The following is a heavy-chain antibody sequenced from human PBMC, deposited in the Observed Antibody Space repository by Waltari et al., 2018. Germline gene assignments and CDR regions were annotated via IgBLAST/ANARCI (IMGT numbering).Heavy chain of an antibody. Sequence: QVQLVESGGGVVKPGRSLRLYCAASGFTFSRYGLHWVRQAPGKGLEWVAVISYDGINKYYADSVKGRFTISRDNSKNTLYLQMNSLRAEDTAVYYCAKEVAGNFDYWGQGTLVTVSS. V-gene: IGHV3-30*18. CDR2: ISYDGINK. D-gene: IGHD2-15*01. CDR3: AKEVAGNFDY. J-gene: IGHJ4*02. CDR1: GFTFSRYG.